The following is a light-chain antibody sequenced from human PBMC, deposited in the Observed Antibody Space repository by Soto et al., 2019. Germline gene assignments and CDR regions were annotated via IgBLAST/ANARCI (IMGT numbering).Light chain of an antibody. CDR2: GAS. V-gene: IGKV3-20*01. CDR1: QHIKNNY. CDR3: QQHGTSIT. Sequence: VVMTQSPRTLSLSPVERATLSCWASQHIKNNYVGWYQQKPGQAPTLLIYGASAQATGVPDRFSGSGSGTDFPLIINRLEPEDFAVYYCQQHGTSITFGGGTKLEIK. J-gene: IGKJ4*01.